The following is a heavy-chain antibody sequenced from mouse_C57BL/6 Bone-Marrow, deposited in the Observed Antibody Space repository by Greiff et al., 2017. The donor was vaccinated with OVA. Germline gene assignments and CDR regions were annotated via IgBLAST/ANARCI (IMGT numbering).Heavy chain of an antibody. CDR2: INPNNGGT. CDR3: ARDLLLPFDV. D-gene: IGHD1-1*01. Sequence: VQLQQSGPELVKPGASVKISCKASGYTFTDYYMNWVKQSHGKSLEWIGDINPNNGGTSYNQKFKGKATLTVDKSSSTAYMELRSLTSEDSAVYYCARDLLLPFDVWGTGTTVTVSS. V-gene: IGHV1-26*01. CDR1: GYTFTDYY. J-gene: IGHJ1*03.